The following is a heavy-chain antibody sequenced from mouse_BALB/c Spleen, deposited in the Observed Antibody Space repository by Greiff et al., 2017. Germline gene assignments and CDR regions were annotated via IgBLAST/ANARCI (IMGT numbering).Heavy chain of an antibody. CDR3: AREVSRKVPMDY. CDR2: IKSNGGST. Sequence: EVKLEESGGGLVQPGGSLKLSCAASGFTFSSYGMSWVRQTPDKRLELVATIKSNGGSTYYPDSVKGRFTISRDNAKNTLYLQMSSLQSEDTAMYYCAREVSRKVPMDYWGQGTSVTVSS. V-gene: IGHV5-6-3*01. CDR1: GFTFSSYG. J-gene: IGHJ4*01.